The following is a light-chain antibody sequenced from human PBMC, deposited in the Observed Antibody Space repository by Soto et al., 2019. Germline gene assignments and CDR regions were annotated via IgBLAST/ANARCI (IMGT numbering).Light chain of an antibody. CDR2: KAS. J-gene: IGKJ1*01. CDR1: QSISSW. Sequence: DIQMTQSPSTLSASVGDRVIITCRASQSISSWLAWYQQKPVKAPNLLIYKASALKSGVPSRFSGSGSGTEFTLTISSLQPDDFATYYCQQYDNDSWTFGQGTKVEIK. CDR3: QQYDNDSWT. V-gene: IGKV1-5*03.